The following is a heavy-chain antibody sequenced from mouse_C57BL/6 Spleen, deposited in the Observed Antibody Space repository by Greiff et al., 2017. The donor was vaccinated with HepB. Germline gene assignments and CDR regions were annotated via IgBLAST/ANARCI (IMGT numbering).Heavy chain of an antibody. CDR1: GYSFTGYY. D-gene: IGHD2-2*01. CDR3: ARTGYPFDY. J-gene: IGHJ2*01. Sequence: EVQLQQSGPELVKPGASVKISCKASGYSFTGYYMNWVKQSPEKSLEWIGEINPSTGGTTYNQKFKAKATLTVDKSSSTAYMQLKSLTSEDSAVYYCARTGYPFDYWGQGTTLTVSS. CDR2: INPSTGGT. V-gene: IGHV1-42*01.